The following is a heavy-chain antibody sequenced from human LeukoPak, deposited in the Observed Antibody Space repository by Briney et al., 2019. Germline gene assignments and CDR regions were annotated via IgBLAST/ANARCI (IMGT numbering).Heavy chain of an antibody. CDR2: ISYDGSNK. V-gene: IGHV3-30*18. Sequence: GRSLRLSCAASGFTFSNYDMHWVRQAPGKGLEWVAVISYDGSNKYYADSVKGRFTISRDNSKNTLYLQMNSLRAEDTAVYYCAQVQYCSGGSCYWGAGNYWGQGTLVTVSS. CDR1: GFTFSNYD. CDR3: AQVQYCSGGSCYWGAGNY. D-gene: IGHD2-15*01. J-gene: IGHJ4*02.